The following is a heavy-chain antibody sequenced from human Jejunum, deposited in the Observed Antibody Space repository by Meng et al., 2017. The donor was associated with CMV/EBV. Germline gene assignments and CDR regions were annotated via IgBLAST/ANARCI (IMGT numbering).Heavy chain of an antibody. CDR3: ARDRSYESRALDL. CDR1: GGSISSGYYY. J-gene: IGHJ4*02. CDR2: IHNSGST. V-gene: IGHV4-30-4*01. Sequence: QVQLQESGPGLVKPSQTLSLICNVSGGSISSGYYYWNWIRQAPGKGLEWIGYIHNSGSTYYNPSLKSRASISSDTSENQLSLKLNSVTAADTAVYFCARDRSYESRALDLWGQGTLVTVSS. D-gene: IGHD5-12*01.